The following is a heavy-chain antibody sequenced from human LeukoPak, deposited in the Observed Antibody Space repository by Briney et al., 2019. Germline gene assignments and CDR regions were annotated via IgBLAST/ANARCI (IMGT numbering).Heavy chain of an antibody. CDR3: ARRDIVVVPAAPPYYYYMDV. CDR1: GGSIRTYC. CDR2: ICSSGTT. V-gene: IGHV4-4*07. D-gene: IGHD2-2*01. J-gene: IGHJ6*03. Sequence: SETLSLTCTVSGGSIRTYCWIWIRQADGKGLEWIGRICSSGTTIYNPSLKSRVTISVDTSKNQFSLKLSSVTAADTAVYYCARRDIVVVPAAPPYYYYMDVWGKGTTVTVSS.